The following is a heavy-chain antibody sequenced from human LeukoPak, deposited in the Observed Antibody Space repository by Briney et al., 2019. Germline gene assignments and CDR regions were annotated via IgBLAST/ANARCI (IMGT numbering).Heavy chain of an antibody. V-gene: IGHV1-69*05. D-gene: IGHD6-6*01. J-gene: IGHJ4*02. CDR3: ARDTEYSSSSGY. Sequence: SVRVSCKASGGTFSSYAISWVRQAPGQGLEWMGRIIPIFGTANYAQKFQGRVTITTDESTSTAYMELSSLRSEDTAVYYCARDTEYSSSSGYWGQGTLVTVSS. CDR1: GGTFSSYA. CDR2: IIPIFGTA.